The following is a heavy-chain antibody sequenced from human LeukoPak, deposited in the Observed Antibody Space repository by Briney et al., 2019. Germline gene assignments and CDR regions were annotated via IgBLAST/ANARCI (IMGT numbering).Heavy chain of an antibody. Sequence: PSETLSPTCTVSGGSISSGDYYWGWIRQPPGKGLEWIGYIYYSGSTYYNPSLKSRVTISVDTSKNQFSLKLSSVTAADTAVYYCARGAPASYDFWSGYYYGMDVWGQGTTVTVSS. V-gene: IGHV4-30-4*01. CDR1: GGSISSGDYY. CDR3: ARGAPASYDFWSGYYYGMDV. CDR2: IYYSGST. D-gene: IGHD3-3*01. J-gene: IGHJ6*02.